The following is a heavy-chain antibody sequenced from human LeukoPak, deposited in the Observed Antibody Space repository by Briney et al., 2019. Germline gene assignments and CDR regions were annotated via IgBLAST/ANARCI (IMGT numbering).Heavy chain of an antibody. J-gene: IGHJ4*02. D-gene: IGHD5-18*01. CDR1: GFTFSSYA. CDR2: ISGSGGST. Sequence: PGGSLRLSCAASGFTFSSYAMSWVRQAPGKGLEWVSAISGSGGSTYYADSVKGRFTISRDNSKNTLYLQMNSLRAEDTAVYYCASGYSHGYYFDYWGQGTLVTVSS. CDR3: ASGYSHGYYFDY. V-gene: IGHV3-23*01.